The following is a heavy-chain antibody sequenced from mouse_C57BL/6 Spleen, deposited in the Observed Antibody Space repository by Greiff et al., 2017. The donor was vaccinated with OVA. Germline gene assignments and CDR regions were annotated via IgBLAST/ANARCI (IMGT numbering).Heavy chain of an antibody. CDR3: ASGSTTVVATDYAMDD. J-gene: IGHJ4*01. Sequence: EVQLQQPGPELVKPGASVKISCKASGYTFTDYYMNWVKQSHGKSLEWIGDINPNNGGTSYNQKFKGKATLTVDKSSSTAYMELRSLTSEDSAVYYCASGSTTVVATDYAMDDWGQGTSVTVSS. CDR1: GYTFTDYY. D-gene: IGHD1-1*01. CDR2: INPNNGGT. V-gene: IGHV1-26*01.